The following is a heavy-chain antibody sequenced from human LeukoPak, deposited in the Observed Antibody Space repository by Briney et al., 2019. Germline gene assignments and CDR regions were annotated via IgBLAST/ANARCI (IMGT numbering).Heavy chain of an antibody. J-gene: IGHJ4*02. CDR3: VSHYYDGSGYYDFDY. Sequence: GGSLRLSCSASGFTFSSYAMHWVRQAPGKGLEYVSAISSNGGSTYYADSVKGRFTISRDNSKNTLYLQMSSLRAEDTAVYYCVSHYYDGSGYYDFDYWGQGTLVTVSS. CDR1: GFTFSSYA. V-gene: IGHV3-64D*06. CDR2: ISSNGGST. D-gene: IGHD3-22*01.